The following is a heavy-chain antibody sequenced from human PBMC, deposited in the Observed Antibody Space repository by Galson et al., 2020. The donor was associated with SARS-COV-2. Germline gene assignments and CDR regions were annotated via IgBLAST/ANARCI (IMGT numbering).Heavy chain of an antibody. V-gene: IGHV3-30*18. CDR1: GFTFRSLA. Sequence: QLGESLKISCGASGFTFRSLAMHWVRQAPDKGLEWVAGITYDGSSKFYTDSVNGRFTISRDNSKNTLSLQMNSLRVEDTAVYYCAKEEDAFEVWGHGTMVTVSP. CDR3: AKEEDAFEV. CDR2: ITYDGSSK. J-gene: IGHJ3*01.